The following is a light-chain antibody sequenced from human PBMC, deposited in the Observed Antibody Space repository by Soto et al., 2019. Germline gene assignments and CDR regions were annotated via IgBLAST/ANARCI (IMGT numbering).Light chain of an antibody. CDR1: QSVSSN. CDR3: QNYNNWPPYP. CDR2: RAS. J-gene: IGKJ2*01. Sequence: EIVVTQSPATRSVSPGERASLSFRASQSVSSNLAWYQQKPGQAPRLLIYRASTRATGVPARFSGSESGSEFTLAISSLKSEDFAVYYCQNYNNWPPYPFGQGTKVDIK. V-gene: IGKV3-15*01.